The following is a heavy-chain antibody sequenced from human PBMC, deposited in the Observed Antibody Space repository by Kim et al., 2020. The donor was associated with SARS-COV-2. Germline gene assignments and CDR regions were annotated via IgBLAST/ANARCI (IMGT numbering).Heavy chain of an antibody. J-gene: IGHJ6*02. V-gene: IGHV3-43*02. CDR2: ISGDGGST. Sequence: GGSLRLSCAASGFTFDDYAMHWVRQAPGKGLEWVSLISGDGGSTYYADSVKGRFTISRDNSKNSLYLQMNSLRTEDTALYYCAKDRIRRRQLLWFGELWDRCGMDVWGQGTTVTVSS. CDR1: GFTFDDYA. CDR3: AKDRIRRRQLLWFGELWDRCGMDV. D-gene: IGHD3-10*01.